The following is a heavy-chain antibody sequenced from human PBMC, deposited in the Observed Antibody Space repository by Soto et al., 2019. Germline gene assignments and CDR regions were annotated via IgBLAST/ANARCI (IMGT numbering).Heavy chain of an antibody. D-gene: IGHD1-26*01. CDR3: ARDGPGIVGVVGSYFDY. V-gene: IGHV3-30-3*01. CDR2: IIYDGSTQ. Sequence: QDQLAESGGGVVQPGRSLRLSCAASGFTFSGFAMHWVRQAPGKGLEWVAVIIYDGSTQDYADSVKGRFTISRDNSKNTLYLQMNSLRAEDTAVYYCARDGPGIVGVVGSYFDYWGQGTLVTVSS. CDR1: GFTFSGFA. J-gene: IGHJ4*02.